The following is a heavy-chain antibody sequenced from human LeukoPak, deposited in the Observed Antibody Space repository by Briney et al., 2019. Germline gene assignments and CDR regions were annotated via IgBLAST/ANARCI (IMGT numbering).Heavy chain of an antibody. D-gene: IGHD3-10*01. CDR1: GYTFTGYY. J-gene: IGHJ6*02. CDR3: ARFTMVRGCYGMYV. V-gene: IGHV1-2*02. CDR2: INPNSGGT. Sequence: ASVKVSCKASGYTFTGYYMHWVRQAPGQGLEWMGWINPNSGGTNYAQKFQGRVTMTRDTSISTAYMELSRLRSDDTAVYYCARFTMVRGCYGMYVWGQGTTVTVSS.